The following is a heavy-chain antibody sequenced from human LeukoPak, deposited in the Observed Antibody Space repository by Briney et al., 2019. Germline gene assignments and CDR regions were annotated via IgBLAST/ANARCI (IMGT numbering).Heavy chain of an antibody. D-gene: IGHD6-13*01. J-gene: IGHJ4*02. CDR3: ARELLYSSSWYTGVSFDY. CDR2: IKQDGSEK. CDR1: GFTFSSYW. V-gene: IGHV3-7*01. Sequence: GGSLRLSSAASGFTFSSYWMSWVRQAPGKGLEWVANIKQDGSEKYYVDSVKGRFTISRDNAKNSLYLQMNSLRAEDTAVYYCARELLYSSSWYTGVSFDYWGQGTLVTVSS.